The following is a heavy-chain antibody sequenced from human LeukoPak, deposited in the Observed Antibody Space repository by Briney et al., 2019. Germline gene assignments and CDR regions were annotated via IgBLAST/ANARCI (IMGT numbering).Heavy chain of an antibody. D-gene: IGHD2-2*02. CDR2: ISYDGSDK. J-gene: IGHJ4*02. CDR1: GFTFSSYA. CDR3: ARGHTLIDY. Sequence: GGSLRLSCAASGFTFSSYAMHWVRQAPGKGLEWVAVISYDGSDKYYADSVKGRFTTSRDNSKNTLYLQMNSLRAEDTAVYYCARGHTLIDYWGQGTLVTVSS. V-gene: IGHV3-30-3*01.